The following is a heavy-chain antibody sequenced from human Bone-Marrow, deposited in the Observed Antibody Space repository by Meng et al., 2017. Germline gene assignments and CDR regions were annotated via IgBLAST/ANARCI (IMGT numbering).Heavy chain of an antibody. J-gene: IGHJ3*02. CDR3: ASLKRVLRYFDWFTSDAFDI. V-gene: IGHV3-74*01. Sequence: GESLKISCAASGFTFSSYWMHWVRQAPGKGLVWVSRINSDGSSTSYADSVKGRFTISRDNAKNTLYLQMNSLRAEDTAVYYCASLKRVLRYFDWFTSDAFDIWAQGTMDT. D-gene: IGHD3-9*01. CDR1: GFTFSSYW. CDR2: INSDGSST.